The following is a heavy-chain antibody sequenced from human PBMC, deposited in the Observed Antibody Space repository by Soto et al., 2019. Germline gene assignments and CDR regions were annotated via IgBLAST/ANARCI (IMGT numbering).Heavy chain of an antibody. CDR1: GFTFSSNY. J-gene: IGHJ4*02. CDR3: ARAGYTYRPYDY. D-gene: IGHD5-12*01. V-gene: IGHV3-66*01. CDR2: IYSCGIT. Sequence: EVQLVESGGGLVQPGGSLRLSCAASGFTFSSNYMSWVRQAPGKGLEWDSVIYSCGITYYADALKRRFTISRDNSKNKLKRQLNRQRADEKAVDYCARAGYTYRPYDYWCQGTLVTVSS.